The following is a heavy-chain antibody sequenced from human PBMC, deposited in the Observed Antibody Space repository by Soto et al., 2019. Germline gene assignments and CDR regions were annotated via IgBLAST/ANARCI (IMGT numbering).Heavy chain of an antibody. Sequence: SVKVSCKASGGTFSSYTISWVRQAPGQGLEWMGRIIPILGIANYAQKFQGRVTITADKSTSTAYMELSSLRSEDTAVYYCARALSGYSYGYLDYWGQGTLVTVSS. CDR3: ARALSGYSYGYLDY. J-gene: IGHJ4*02. CDR2: IIPILGIA. D-gene: IGHD5-18*01. V-gene: IGHV1-69*02. CDR1: GGTFSSYT.